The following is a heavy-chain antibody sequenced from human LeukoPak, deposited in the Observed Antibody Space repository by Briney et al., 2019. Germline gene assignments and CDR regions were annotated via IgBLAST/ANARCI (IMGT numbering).Heavy chain of an antibody. D-gene: IGHD3-9*01. J-gene: IGHJ6*02. CDR3: AREHYDILTDYYNEWDYYGMDV. V-gene: IGHV1-18*01. CDR1: DYTFSSYG. CDR2: ISAYNGKA. Sequence: APGKACCKPSDYTFSSYGISWVRQAPGQGVEWRGWISAYNGKANYAQKFQGRVTMTTDTPTSTAYMELRSLRSDDTAVYYCAREHYDILTDYYNEWDYYGMDVWGQGTTVTVSS.